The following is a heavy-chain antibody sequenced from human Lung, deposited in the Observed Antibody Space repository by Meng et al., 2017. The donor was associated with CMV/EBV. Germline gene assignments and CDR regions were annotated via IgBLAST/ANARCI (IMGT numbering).Heavy chain of an antibody. D-gene: IGHD2-2*01. Sequence: SXXVSXXASGYTFTGYYMHWVRQAPGQGLEWMGWINPNSGGTNYAQKFQGRVTMTRDTSISTAYMELSRLRSDDTAVYYCARSSRADRYDAFDIWGQGTMVTFSS. CDR2: INPNSGGT. J-gene: IGHJ3*02. CDR1: GYTFTGYY. CDR3: ARSSRADRYDAFDI. V-gene: IGHV1-2*02.